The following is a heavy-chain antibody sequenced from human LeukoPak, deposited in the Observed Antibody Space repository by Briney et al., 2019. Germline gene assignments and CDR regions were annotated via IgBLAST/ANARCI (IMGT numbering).Heavy chain of an antibody. J-gene: IGHJ6*03. CDR2: ISSSGST. V-gene: IGHV4-4*07. Sequence: PSETLSLTCTISGGSMSGFYWSWIRQPAGKGLEWIGRISSSGSTNYNPSLKSRVTISVDTSKNQFSLKLSSVTAADTAVYYCATSPYYYYMDVWGKGTTVTVSS. CDR3: ATSPYYYYMDV. CDR1: GGSMSGFY.